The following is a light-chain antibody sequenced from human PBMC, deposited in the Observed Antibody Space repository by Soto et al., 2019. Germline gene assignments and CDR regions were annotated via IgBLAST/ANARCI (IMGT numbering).Light chain of an antibody. CDR2: AAS. J-gene: IGKJ1*01. V-gene: IGKV1-17*01. Sequence: DIQLTQSPSSLSASVGDRVTITCRASEAIRSALGWYQQKPGKVPKLLIYAASILQSGVPSRFSGSGSGTDFTLTISSLQPEDFATYYCQQYNSYSRTFGQGTKVDI. CDR1: EAIRSA. CDR3: QQYNSYSRT.